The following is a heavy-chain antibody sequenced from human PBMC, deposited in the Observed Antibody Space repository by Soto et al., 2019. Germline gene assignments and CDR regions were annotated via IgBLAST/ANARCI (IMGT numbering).Heavy chain of an antibody. D-gene: IGHD3-9*01. V-gene: IGHV3-21*01. CDR2: ISSSSSYI. CDR1: GFTFSSYS. Sequence: EVQLVESGGGLVKPGGSLRLSCAASGFTFSSYSMNWVRQAPGKGLEWVSSISSSSSYIYYADSVKGRFTISRDNAKNSLYLQMNSLRAEDTAVYYCARDWDDGDILNGDYYYYGMDVWGQGTTVTVSS. J-gene: IGHJ6*02. CDR3: ARDWDDGDILNGDYYYYGMDV.